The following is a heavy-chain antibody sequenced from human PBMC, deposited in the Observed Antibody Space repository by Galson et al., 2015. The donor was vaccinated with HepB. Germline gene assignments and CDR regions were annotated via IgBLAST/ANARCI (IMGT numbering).Heavy chain of an antibody. CDR2: IMSIVGKG. J-gene: IGHJ4*02. V-gene: IGHV1-69*13. Sequence: SVKVSCKASGGTFSSNVMSWVRQAPGQGLEWMGGIMSIVGKGNSAQKVQGSVTITAQKFQGRVTITADESTSTAYMELSSLRSEDTAVYYGAKVGDIVSMVGLRFDYWGQGTLVTVSS. D-gene: IGHD5-12*01. CDR3: AKVGDIVSMVGLRFDY. CDR1: GGTFSSNV.